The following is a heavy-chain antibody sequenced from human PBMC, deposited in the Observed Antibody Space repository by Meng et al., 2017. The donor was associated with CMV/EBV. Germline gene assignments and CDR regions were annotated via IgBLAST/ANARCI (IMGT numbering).Heavy chain of an antibody. D-gene: IGHD1-26*01. CDR2: IIPIFGTA. Sequence: SVKVSCKASGGTFSSYAISWVRQAPGQGLEWMGGIIPIFGTANYAQKFQGRVTITTDESTSTAYMELSSPRSEDTAVYYCASTVPLLRKWELQGGDAFDIWGQGTMVTVSS. CDR3: ASTVPLLRKWELQGGDAFDI. V-gene: IGHV1-69*05. CDR1: GGTFSSYA. J-gene: IGHJ3*02.